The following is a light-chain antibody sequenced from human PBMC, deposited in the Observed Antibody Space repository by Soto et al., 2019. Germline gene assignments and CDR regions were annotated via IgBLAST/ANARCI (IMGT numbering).Light chain of an antibody. Sequence: DVQLTQPPPPLSASVGARVTITSQRRQPIGTFLNWYQKKPGKAPRLLIYYASNLETGVPSRFSGSGSGTDFTFTISSLQPEDIATYYCQQYDNLPPFTFGPGTIVDIK. CDR3: QQYDNLPPFT. J-gene: IGKJ3*01. CDR1: QPIGTF. V-gene: IGKV1-33*01. CDR2: YAS.